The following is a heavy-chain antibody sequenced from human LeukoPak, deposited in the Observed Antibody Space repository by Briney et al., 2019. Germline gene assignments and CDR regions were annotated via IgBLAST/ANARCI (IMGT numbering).Heavy chain of an antibody. CDR1: GFTFSSSA. V-gene: IGHV3-23*01. D-gene: IGHD3-16*01. J-gene: IGHJ4*02. CDR3: AKPGGGPRDQSYYFDY. CDR2: ISGGSGSYK. Sequence: GGSLRLSCAASGFTFSSSAMNWVRQAPGKGLEWISLISGGSGSYKYYADSVKGRFTISRDNSKNTLYLQMNSLRAEDTAVYYCAKPGGGPRDQSYYFDYWGQGTLVTVSS.